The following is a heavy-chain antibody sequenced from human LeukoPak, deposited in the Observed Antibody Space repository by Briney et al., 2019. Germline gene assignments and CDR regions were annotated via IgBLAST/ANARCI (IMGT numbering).Heavy chain of an antibody. CDR1: GFTFDDYG. V-gene: IGHV3-20*04. Sequence: GGSLRLSCAASGFTFDDYGLSWVRQAPGKGLEWVSTINWNGGSTGYADSVKGRFTVSRDNAKNSLYLQMNSLRAEDTAVYYCARGGYSSGWRYYYYYYYMDVWGKGTTVTISS. CDR3: ARGGYSSGWRYYYYYYYMDV. J-gene: IGHJ6*03. D-gene: IGHD6-19*01. CDR2: INWNGGST.